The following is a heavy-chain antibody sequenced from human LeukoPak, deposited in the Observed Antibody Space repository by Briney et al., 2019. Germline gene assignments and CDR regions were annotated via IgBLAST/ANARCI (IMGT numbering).Heavy chain of an antibody. D-gene: IGHD4-17*01. CDR1: GFTFSNYA. J-gene: IGHJ6*02. CDR3: AKSRGQYGDYLFYYYGMDV. CDR2: ISGSGAST. V-gene: IGHV3-23*01. Sequence: PGGSLRLSCAASGFTFSNYAMSWVRQAPGKGLEWVSLISGSGASTYYPDSVKGRFTISRDNSKNTLYLQMNSLRAEDTALYYCAKSRGQYGDYLFYYYGMDVWGQGTTVTVSS.